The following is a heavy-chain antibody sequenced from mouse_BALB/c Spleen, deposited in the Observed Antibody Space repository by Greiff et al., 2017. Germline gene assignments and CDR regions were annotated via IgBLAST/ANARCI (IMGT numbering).Heavy chain of an antibody. CDR3: AIGDGYPYAMDY. V-gene: IGHV5-6-5*01. D-gene: IGHD2-3*01. J-gene: IGHJ4*01. Sequence: DVKLQESGGGLVKPGGSLKLSCAASGFTFSSYAMSWVRQTPEKRLEWVASISSGGSTYYPDSVKGRFTISRDNARNILYLQMSSLRSEDTAMYYCAIGDGYPYAMDYWGQGTSVTVSS. CDR1: GFTFSSYA. CDR2: ISSGGST.